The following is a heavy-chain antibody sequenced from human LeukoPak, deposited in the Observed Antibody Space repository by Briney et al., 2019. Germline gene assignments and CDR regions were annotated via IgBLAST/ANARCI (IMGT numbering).Heavy chain of an antibody. V-gene: IGHV3-48*02. CDR3: ARDQYYAFDY. J-gene: IGHJ4*02. D-gene: IGHD3-3*01. CDR2: ITYYSGTT. CDR1: GFTFSSYA. Sequence: GGSLRLSCAASGFTFSSYAMNWVRQAPGKGLEWVSYITYYSGTTYYADSVKGRFTISRDNAKNSLFLQMNSLRDEDTAVYYCARDQYYAFDYWGQGTLVIVSS.